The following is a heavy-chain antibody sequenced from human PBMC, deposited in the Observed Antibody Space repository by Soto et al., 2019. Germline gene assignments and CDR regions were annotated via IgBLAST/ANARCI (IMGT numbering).Heavy chain of an antibody. CDR3: ASSELATLRDTEYFHH. V-gene: IGHV4-59*01. Sequence: PSETLSLTCTVSGGSIRRYYWSWIRQPPGRGLEWIGYAFHTGGTNYNPSLKSRVTISVDSSKSQFALKLTSVTAADTAVYFCASSELATLRDTEYFHHWGQGTLVTVSS. CDR2: AFHTGGT. CDR1: GGSIRRYY. J-gene: IGHJ1*01. D-gene: IGHD5-12*01.